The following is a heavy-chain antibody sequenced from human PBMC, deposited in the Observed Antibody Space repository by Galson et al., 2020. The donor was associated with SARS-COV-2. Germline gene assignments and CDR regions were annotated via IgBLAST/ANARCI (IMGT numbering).Heavy chain of an antibody. V-gene: IGHV3-48*01. Sequence: GGSLRLSCEASGFTFSNYNMNWVRQAPGKGLEWVSHITTSSGTMYYADSVEGRFTISRDNSKNTLYLQMNSLRAEDTAVYYCARLLYSSSFYVDYWGQGTLVTVSS. CDR3: ARLLYSSSFYVDY. CDR2: ITTSSGTM. CDR1: GFTFSNYN. D-gene: IGHD6-13*01. J-gene: IGHJ4*02.